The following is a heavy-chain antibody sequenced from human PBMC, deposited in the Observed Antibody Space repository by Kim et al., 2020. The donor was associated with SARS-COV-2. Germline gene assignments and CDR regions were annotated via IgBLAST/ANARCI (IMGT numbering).Heavy chain of an antibody. CDR1: GFTFTGYA. Sequence: GGSLRLSCITSGFTFTGYAMRWVRQAPGKGLEWVSSMSGGDGMKYYVDSVKGRFTISRDNSKNTLYLQMNALRTEDTAEYYCPKGRGAGNRDYFGYRGLG. V-gene: IGHV3-23*01. CDR2: MSGGDGMK. J-gene: IGHJ4*02. D-gene: IGHD3-10*01. CDR3: PKGRGAGNRDYFGY.